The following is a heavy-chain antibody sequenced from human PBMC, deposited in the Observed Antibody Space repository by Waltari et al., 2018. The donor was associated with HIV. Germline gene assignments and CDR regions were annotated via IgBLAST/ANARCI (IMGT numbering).Heavy chain of an antibody. CDR2: IFPVFGTS. D-gene: IGHD2-15*01. CDR3: ARELGRYRSGGRLYSSDY. J-gene: IGHJ4*02. CDR1: GGTVNNYS. V-gene: IGHV1-69*06. Sequence: QVQLVQSGAEVKKPGSSVKVSCKASGGTVNNYSINWVRQAPGKGLEWMGGIFPVFGTSNYAQKFQGRVTITADKSTSTSYMELSSLRSEDTAIYYCARELGRYRSGGRLYSSDYWGQGTLVTVSS.